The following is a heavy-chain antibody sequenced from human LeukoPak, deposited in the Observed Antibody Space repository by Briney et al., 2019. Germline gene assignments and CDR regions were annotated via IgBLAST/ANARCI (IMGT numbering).Heavy chain of an antibody. CDR3: ARDITGDPPPYYFDY. D-gene: IGHD7-27*01. CDR2: MWFDGIQE. J-gene: IGHJ4*02. CDR1: GFTFSNHG. V-gene: IGHV3-33*01. Sequence: GGSLRLSCAASGFTFSNHGLRWVRQAPGEGLEWLADMWFDGIQEYYTDSVKGRFTNSRDNSKSMLYLQMNSLRAEDTGVYYCARDITGDPPPYYFDYWGQGSLVTVSS.